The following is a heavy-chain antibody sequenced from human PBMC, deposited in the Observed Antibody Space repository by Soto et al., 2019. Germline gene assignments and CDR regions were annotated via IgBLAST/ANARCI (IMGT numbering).Heavy chain of an antibody. CDR1: GGLFSSYP. CDR2: IIPVFQTA. CDR3: AGTYDTSGDYPYYFDY. Sequence: QEQLVQSGAEVKKPGSSVKVSCKASGGLFSSYPISWVRQVPGQGLEWMGGIIPVFQTAYYTQKFQGRVTITADESTRTAYMEVTSLTSEDTAVYFCAGTYDTSGDYPYYFDYWGQGTPVTVSS. V-gene: IGHV1-69*01. D-gene: IGHD3-22*01. J-gene: IGHJ4*02.